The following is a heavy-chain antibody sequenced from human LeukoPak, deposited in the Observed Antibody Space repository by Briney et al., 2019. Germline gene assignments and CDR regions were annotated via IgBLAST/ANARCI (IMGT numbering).Heavy chain of an antibody. J-gene: IGHJ4*02. D-gene: IGHD5-18*01. CDR2: ISASGRT. Sequence: PSETLSLTCTVSGGSISSYYWSWIRQPAGKALEWIGHISASGRTNYTPSLKSRVTMSLDTSKNQFSLKLSSLTAADTAVYYCARGTYSYKNIFDYWGQVALVTVSS. CDR3: ARGTYSYKNIFDY. V-gene: IGHV4-4*07. CDR1: GGSISSYY.